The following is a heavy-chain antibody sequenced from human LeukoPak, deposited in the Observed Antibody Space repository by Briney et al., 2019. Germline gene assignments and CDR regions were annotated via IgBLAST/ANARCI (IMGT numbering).Heavy chain of an antibody. CDR3: ARESEAAGTYYLDH. V-gene: IGHV3-74*01. CDR1: GFTFNEFW. J-gene: IGHJ4*02. CDR2: IHKYGLHT. D-gene: IGHD6-25*01. Sequence: GGSLRLSCAASGFTFNEFWMHWVRQVPGKGLMWVSRIHKYGLHTWYADSMKGLFTISRDNAENTVYLHLNSLSVEDTAVYYCARESEAAGTYYLDHWGQGNLVTVSS.